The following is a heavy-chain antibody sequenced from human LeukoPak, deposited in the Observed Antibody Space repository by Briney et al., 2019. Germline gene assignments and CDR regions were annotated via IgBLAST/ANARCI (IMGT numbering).Heavy chain of an antibody. CDR2: VSSSSGYI. D-gene: IGHD1-26*01. J-gene: IGHJ6*02. Sequence: GGSLRLSCAASGFTVSGYNMNWVRQDPGKGLEWVSSVSSSSGYIYYADSVKGRFTISRDNAKNSLFLQMNNLRAEDTAVYYCARDGARQGYYGMDVWGQGTTVTVSS. CDR3: ARDGARQGYYGMDV. CDR1: GFTVSGYN. V-gene: IGHV3-21*01.